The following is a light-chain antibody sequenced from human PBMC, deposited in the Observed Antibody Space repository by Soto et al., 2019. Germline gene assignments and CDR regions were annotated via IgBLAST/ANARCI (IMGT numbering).Light chain of an antibody. CDR2: DAS. J-gene: IGKJ1*01. CDR3: QHYDSARWT. CDR1: LNVNSY. V-gene: IGKV3-11*01. Sequence: VLTQSPATLSLKPGERATLSCRASLNVNSYLAWYQQKPGQAPRLLIYDASNRAAGIPARFSGSGSGTDFSLTISRLEPEDFAVYYCQHYDSARWTFGLGTKVDIK.